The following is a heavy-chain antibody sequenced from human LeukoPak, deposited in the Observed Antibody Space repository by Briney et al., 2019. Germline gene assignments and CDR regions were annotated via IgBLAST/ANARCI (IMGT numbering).Heavy chain of an antibody. CDR1: GYTFTSYD. Sequence: AASVKVSCKASGYTFTSYDINWVRQATGQGLEWMGWMNPNSGNTGYAQKFQGRVTMTRNTSISTAYMELSRLRSDDTAVYYCARSYLWFGEFPDYWGQGTLVTVSS. V-gene: IGHV1-8*01. CDR3: ARSYLWFGEFPDY. J-gene: IGHJ4*02. D-gene: IGHD3-10*01. CDR2: MNPNSGNT.